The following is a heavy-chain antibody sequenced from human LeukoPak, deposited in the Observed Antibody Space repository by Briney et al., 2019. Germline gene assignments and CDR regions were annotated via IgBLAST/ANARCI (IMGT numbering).Heavy chain of an antibody. Sequence: GGSLRLSCAASGFTFSSYGMHWVRQAPGKGLEWVAVISYDGSNKYYADSVKGRFTISRDNAKNSLYLQMNSLRAEDTAVYYCARGVTSSGSYYADAFDIWGQGTMVTVSS. CDR1: GFTFSSYG. CDR2: ISYDGSNK. CDR3: ARGVTSSGSYYADAFDI. D-gene: IGHD1-26*01. J-gene: IGHJ3*02. V-gene: IGHV3-30*03.